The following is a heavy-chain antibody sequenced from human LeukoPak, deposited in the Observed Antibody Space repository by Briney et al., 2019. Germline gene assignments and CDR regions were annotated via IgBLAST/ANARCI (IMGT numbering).Heavy chain of an antibody. J-gene: IGHJ5*02. CDR1: GYTFTSYY. CDR2: IIPLFGTP. Sequence: SVKVSCKASGYTFTSYYMHWVRQAPGQGLEWMGGIIPLFGTPNYAQKFQGRVTIITDESTSTVYMELSSLRSEDTAVYYCARGGRRTSNRNTWFDPWGRGTLVTVSS. D-gene: IGHD4-11*01. CDR3: ARGGRRTSNRNTWFDP. V-gene: IGHV1-69*05.